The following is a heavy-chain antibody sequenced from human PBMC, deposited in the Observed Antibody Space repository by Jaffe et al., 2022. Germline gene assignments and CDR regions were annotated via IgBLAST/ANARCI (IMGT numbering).Heavy chain of an antibody. V-gene: IGHV4-34*02. Sequence: QVQLQQWGAGLLKPSETLSLTCAVYGGSLSGYYWSWIRQPPGKGLEWIGEINHAGNTNYNPSLKSRVTISLDRSKNLFSLKLSSVTAADTAVYYCARDGVSSVAVPAALSSLFDYWGQGTLVTVSS. CDR2: INHAGNT. D-gene: IGHD2-2*01. J-gene: IGHJ4*02. CDR3: ARDGVSSVAVPAALSSLFDY. CDR1: GGSLSGYY.